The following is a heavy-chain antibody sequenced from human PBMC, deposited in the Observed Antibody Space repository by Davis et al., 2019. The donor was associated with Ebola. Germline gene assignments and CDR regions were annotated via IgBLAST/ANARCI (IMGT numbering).Heavy chain of an antibody. Sequence: GESLKISCKGFGYTFTRYWVAWVRQKPGKGLEWMGIIYPGDSDTRYSPSFQGQVTISVDKSITTAYLQWGSLTASDTAMYYCARSGPSGSLEFWGQGTLVTVSS. V-gene: IGHV5-51*01. J-gene: IGHJ4*02. CDR2: IYPGDSDT. CDR3: ARSGPSGSLEF. D-gene: IGHD1-26*01. CDR1: GYTFTRYW.